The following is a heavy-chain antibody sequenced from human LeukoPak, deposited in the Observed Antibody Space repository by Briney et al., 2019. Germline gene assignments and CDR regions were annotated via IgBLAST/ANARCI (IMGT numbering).Heavy chain of an antibody. CDR1: GGSISDSSYF. D-gene: IGHD6-13*01. Sequence: PSETLSLTCAVSGGSISDSSYFWGWIRQPPGKGLEWMGNIYYSGSSNYNPSLKSRVTISVHTSKNQFSLRLSSVTAADTAVYYCARRSSSWYYGYFDLWGRGTLVTVSS. CDR3: ARRSSSWYYGYFDL. V-gene: IGHV4-39*01. CDR2: IYYSGSS. J-gene: IGHJ2*01.